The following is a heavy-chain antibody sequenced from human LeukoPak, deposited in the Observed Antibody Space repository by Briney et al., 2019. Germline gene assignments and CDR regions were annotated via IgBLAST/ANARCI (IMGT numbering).Heavy chain of an antibody. V-gene: IGHV4-61*02. CDR3: ARQVAYYYGSGSYYIGYYYYYMDV. D-gene: IGHD3-10*01. J-gene: IGHJ6*03. CDR1: DGSINSGSHL. Sequence: SQTLSLTCTISDGSINSGSHLFYWIRQPAGKGLEWIGRLDTRGGTAYNPSLKNRVTISVDTSKTQISLTLNSVTAADTAVYYCARQVAYYYGSGSYYIGYYYYYMDVWGKGTTVTISS. CDR2: LDTRGGT.